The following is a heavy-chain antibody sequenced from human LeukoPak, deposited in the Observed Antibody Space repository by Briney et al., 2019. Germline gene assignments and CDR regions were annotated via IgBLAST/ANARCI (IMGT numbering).Heavy chain of an antibody. J-gene: IGHJ4*02. Sequence: GGSLRLSCAVSGIIFSNYAMSWVRQAPGKGLEWVSSITNSGRSTYYADSVKGRFTISRDNSRNTLYLEMNSLRAEDTAVYFCVTAPQTPTVMARYDFWGQGTLVTVSS. CDR1: GIIFSNYA. V-gene: IGHV3-23*01. D-gene: IGHD5-18*01. CDR2: ITNSGRST. CDR3: VTAPQTPTVMARYDF.